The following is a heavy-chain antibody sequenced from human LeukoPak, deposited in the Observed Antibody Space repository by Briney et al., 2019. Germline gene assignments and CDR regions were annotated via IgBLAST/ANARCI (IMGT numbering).Heavy chain of an antibody. V-gene: IGHV3-49*04. CDR1: GFTFGDYA. J-gene: IGHJ6*03. CDR2: IRNKAYGGTT. CDR3: TSCVGQADCYFYYYYMDV. Sequence: PGGSLRLSCTASGFTFGDYAMSWVRQAPGKGLEWVGFIRNKAYGGTTEYAASVKGRFTISRDDSKSIAYLQMNSLKTEDTAVYYCTSCVGQADCYFYYYYMDVWGKGTTVTISS. D-gene: IGHD2-21*02.